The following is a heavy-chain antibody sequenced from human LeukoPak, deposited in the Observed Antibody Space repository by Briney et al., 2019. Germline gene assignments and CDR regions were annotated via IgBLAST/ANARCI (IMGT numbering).Heavy chain of an antibody. CDR1: GGSFSGYY. CDR3: ARGPVALWFGELRIYYYGMDV. V-gene: IGHV4-34*01. Sequence: SETLSLTCAVYGGSFSGYYWSWIRQPPGKGLEWIGEINHSGSTNYNPSLKSRVTIPVDTSKNQFSLKLSSVTAADTAVYYCARGPVALWFGELRIYYYGMDVWGQGTTVTVSS. J-gene: IGHJ6*02. CDR2: INHSGST. D-gene: IGHD3-10*01.